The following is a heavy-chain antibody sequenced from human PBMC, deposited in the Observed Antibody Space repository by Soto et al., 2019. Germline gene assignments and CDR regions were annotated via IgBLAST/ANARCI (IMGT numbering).Heavy chain of an antibody. CDR3: ARLRVDSSGYSILDV. CDR1: GYSFTSYW. J-gene: IGHJ6*02. V-gene: IGHV5-10-1*01. CDR2: VDPSDSYT. Sequence: GESLKISCKGSGYSFTSYWISWVRQMPGKGLEWMGRVDPSDSYTNYSPSFQGHVTISADKSISTAYLQWSSLKASDTAMYYCARLRVDSSGYSILDVWGQGTTVTVSS. D-gene: IGHD3-22*01.